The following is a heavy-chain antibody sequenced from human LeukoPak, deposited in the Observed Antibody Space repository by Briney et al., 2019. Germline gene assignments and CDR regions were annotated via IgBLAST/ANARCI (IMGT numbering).Heavy chain of an antibody. V-gene: IGHV3-21*01. J-gene: IGHJ4*02. CDR2: ISSSSSYI. Sequence: GGSLRLSCAASGFTFSSYSMNWVRQAPGKGLEWVSSISSSSSYIYYVDSVKGRFTISRDNAKNSLYLQMNSLRAEDTAVYYCAREESSSWYADYWGQGTLVTVSS. D-gene: IGHD6-13*01. CDR1: GFTFSSYS. CDR3: AREESSSWYADY.